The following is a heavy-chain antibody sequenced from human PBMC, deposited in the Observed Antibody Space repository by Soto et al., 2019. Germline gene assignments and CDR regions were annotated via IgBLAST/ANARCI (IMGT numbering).Heavy chain of an antibody. V-gene: IGHV3-21*01. CDR3: AREGINNYNEYYFDS. CDR2: ISGSGNYT. J-gene: IGHJ4*02. CDR1: GFTFSSYI. D-gene: IGHD4-4*01. Sequence: PGGFLRLSCAASGFTFSSYIMNWVGQSPGKGLEWVSSISGSGNYTHYADFLRGRFTISRDNAKTSLYLQMNSLRAEDTAVYYCAREGINNYNEYYFDSWGQGTVVTVSS.